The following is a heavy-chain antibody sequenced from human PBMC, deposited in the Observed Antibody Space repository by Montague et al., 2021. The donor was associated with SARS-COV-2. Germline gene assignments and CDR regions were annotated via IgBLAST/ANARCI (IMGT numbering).Heavy chain of an antibody. J-gene: IGHJ4*02. CDR1: GGSVSSGSYY. D-gene: IGHD3-22*01. Sequence: SETLSLTCTVSGGSVSSGSYYWGWIRQPPGKGLEWIGYIYYSGSTNYNPSLKSRVTISVDTSKNQFSLKLSSVTAADTAVYYCARERLGYYDTSSYYIFDYWGQGTLVTVSS. CDR2: IYYSGST. V-gene: IGHV4-61*01. CDR3: ARERLGYYDTSSYYIFDY.